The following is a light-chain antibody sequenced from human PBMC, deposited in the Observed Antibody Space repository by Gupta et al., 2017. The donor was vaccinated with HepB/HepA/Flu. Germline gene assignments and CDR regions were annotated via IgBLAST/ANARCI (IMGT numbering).Light chain of an antibody. CDR2: DAF. CDR3: QQRSKWPIT. J-gene: IGKJ5*01. CDR1: ESISNY. V-gene: IGKV3-11*01. Sequence: EVLLTQSQATLSLSPGERATLSCRASESISNYLGWYQQKPGQPPRLLISDAFNRATGIPARFSGSGSGTDFTLTISSLEPEDFAVYYCQQRSKWPITFGQGTRLEIK.